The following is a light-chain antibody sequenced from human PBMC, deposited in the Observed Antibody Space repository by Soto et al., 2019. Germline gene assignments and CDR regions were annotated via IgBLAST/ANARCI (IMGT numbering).Light chain of an antibody. J-gene: IGLJ1*01. V-gene: IGLV2-14*01. CDR3: SSYTSSSTPLYV. CDR2: DVS. CDR1: SSEVVGYNY. Sequence: QSSLTQPASRSGSPGQSVTISRPGTSSEVVGYNYVSWYQQHPGKAPKLMIYDVSNRPSGVSNRFSGSKSGNTASLTISGLQAEDEADYYCSSYTSSSTPLYVFGTGTKVTVL.